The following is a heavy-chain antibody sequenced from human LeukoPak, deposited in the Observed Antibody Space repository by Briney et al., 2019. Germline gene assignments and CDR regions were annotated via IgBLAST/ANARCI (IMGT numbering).Heavy chain of an antibody. CDR3: PRDLHHRGYYDTSGPYGI. CDR2: INPSGGST. J-gene: IGHJ3*02. Sequence: ASVKVSCKAFGHTFTRYDIHWVRQAPGQGLEWMGIINPSGGSTSYAQKLQGRVTMTRDTSTSTVYMALSSLRSEDTAVYYCPRDLHHRGYYDTSGPYGIWGQGTLVTVSS. V-gene: IGHV1-46*01. D-gene: IGHD3-22*01. CDR1: GHTFTRYD.